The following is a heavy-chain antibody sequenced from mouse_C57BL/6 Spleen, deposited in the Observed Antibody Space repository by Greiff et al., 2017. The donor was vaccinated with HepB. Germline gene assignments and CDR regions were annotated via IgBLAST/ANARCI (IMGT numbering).Heavy chain of an antibody. V-gene: IGHV3-6*01. CDR3: ARDDPRWYFDV. J-gene: IGHJ1*03. Sequence: EVQLQESGPGLVKPSQSLSLTCSVTGYSITSGYYWNWIRQFPGNKLEWMGYISYDGSNNYNPSLKNRISITRDTSKNQFFLKLNSVTTEDTATYYCARDDPRWYFDVWGTGTTVTVSS. CDR1: GYSITSGYY. CDR2: ISYDGSN.